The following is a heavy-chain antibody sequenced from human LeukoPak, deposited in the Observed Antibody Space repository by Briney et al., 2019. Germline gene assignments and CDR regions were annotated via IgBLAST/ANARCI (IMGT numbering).Heavy chain of an antibody. CDR3: ARGTDCGGDCYSLYFQH. CDR1: GYTFTSYG. Sequence: ASVKVSCKASGYTFTSYGISWVRQAPGQGLEWMGRIIPILGIANYAQKFQGRVTITADKSTSTAYMELSSLRSEDTAVYYCARGTDCGGDCYSLYFQHWGQGTLVTVSS. V-gene: IGHV1-69*04. D-gene: IGHD2-21*02. J-gene: IGHJ1*01. CDR2: IIPILGIA.